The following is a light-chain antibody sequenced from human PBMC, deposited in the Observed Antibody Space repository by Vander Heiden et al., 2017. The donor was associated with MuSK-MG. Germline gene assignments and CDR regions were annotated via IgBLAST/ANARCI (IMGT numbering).Light chain of an antibody. CDR1: QDISNY. CDR3: HQEYNHPNT. CDR2: DAS. V-gene: IGKV1-33*01. J-gene: IGKJ4*01. Sequence: DIQMTQSPSSLSASVGDRVTITCQASQDISNYLNWYQQKPVKAPKLLIYDASNLETAVPSTFSGSGSGTDFTFTIISLLPADIATYYCHQEYNHPNTFGGGTKLEIK.